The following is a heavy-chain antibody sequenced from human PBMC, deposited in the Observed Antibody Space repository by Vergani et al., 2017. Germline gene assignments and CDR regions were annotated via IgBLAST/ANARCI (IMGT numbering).Heavy chain of an antibody. V-gene: IGHV3-11*04. CDR2: ISGSGHTK. Sequence: AYLVQSGGGLVTPGGSLRLSCAASGFNFPSFTMNWVRQAPGRGLEWISYISGSGHTKYYADSVKGRFAISRDNAKNSLYLQMNNLRVEDTAVYYCARDLLPGTLLLLAYWGQGTLISVSS. D-gene: IGHD1-7*01. J-gene: IGHJ4*02. CDR3: ARDLLPGTLLLLAY. CDR1: GFNFPSFT.